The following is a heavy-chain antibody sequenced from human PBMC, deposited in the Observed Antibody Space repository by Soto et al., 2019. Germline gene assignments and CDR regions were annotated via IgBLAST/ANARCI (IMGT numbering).Heavy chain of an antibody. CDR2: IYYSGST. J-gene: IGHJ5*02. V-gene: IGHV4-59*01. Sequence: PSETLSLTCTVSGGSISSYYWSWIRQPPGKGLEWIGYIYYSGSTNYNPSLKSRVTISVDTSKNQFSLKLSSVTAADTAVYYCERAGYNSSWYTWFDPWGQGTLVTVYS. D-gene: IGHD6-13*01. CDR3: ERAGYNSSWYTWFDP. CDR1: GGSISSYY.